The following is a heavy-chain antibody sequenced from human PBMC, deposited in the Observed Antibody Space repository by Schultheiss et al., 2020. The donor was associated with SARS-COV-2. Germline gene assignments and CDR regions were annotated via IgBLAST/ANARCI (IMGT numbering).Heavy chain of an antibody. J-gene: IGHJ4*02. Sequence: SETLSLTCTVSGGSISSSSYYWSWIRQPAGKGLEWIGRIYTSGSTNYNPSLKSRVTMSVDTSKNQFSLKLSSVTAADTAVYYCARHVFHILTGWGGFDYWGQGTLVTVSS. CDR3: ARHVFHILTGWGGFDY. CDR1: GGSISSSSYY. CDR2: IYTSGST. D-gene: IGHD3-9*01. V-gene: IGHV4-61*02.